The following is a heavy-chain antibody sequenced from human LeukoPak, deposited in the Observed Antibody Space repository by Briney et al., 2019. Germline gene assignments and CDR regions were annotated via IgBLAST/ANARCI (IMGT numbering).Heavy chain of an antibody. Sequence: PSETLSLTCALSGGSFSSYSWSWTWLRQTPEKGLEWIGEIIEKGNANYNPSLKSRVTIDLDTSKNQFSLKLTSMTAADTAMYYCARGYYPPRWYFDLWGRGALVTVS. CDR3: ARGYYPPRWYFDL. D-gene: IGHD3-10*01. CDR2: IIEKGNA. V-gene: IGHV4-34*01. CDR1: GGSFSSYS. J-gene: IGHJ2*01.